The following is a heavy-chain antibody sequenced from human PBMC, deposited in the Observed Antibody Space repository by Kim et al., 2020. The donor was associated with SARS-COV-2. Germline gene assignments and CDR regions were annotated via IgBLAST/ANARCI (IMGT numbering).Heavy chain of an antibody. J-gene: IGHJ5*02. CDR3: ATVVGRSPGNWFDP. CDR1: GYTLTELS. V-gene: IGHV1-24*01. D-gene: IGHD2-15*01. Sequence: ASVKVSCKVSGYTLTELSMHWVRQAPGKGLEWMGGFDPEDGETIYAQKFQGRVTMTEDTSTDTAYMELSSLRSEDTAVYYCATVVGRSPGNWFDPWGQGTLVTVSS. CDR2: FDPEDGET.